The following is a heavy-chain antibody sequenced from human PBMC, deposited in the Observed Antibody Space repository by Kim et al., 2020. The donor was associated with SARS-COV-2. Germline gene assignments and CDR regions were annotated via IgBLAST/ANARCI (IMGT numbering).Heavy chain of an antibody. CDR3: EVCSGGSCYYFDY. J-gene: IGHJ4*02. Sequence: YADSVKGRFTISRDNSKNTLYLQMNSLRAEDTAVYYCEVCSGGSCYYFDYWGQGTLVTVSS. D-gene: IGHD2-15*01. V-gene: IGHV3-30*01.